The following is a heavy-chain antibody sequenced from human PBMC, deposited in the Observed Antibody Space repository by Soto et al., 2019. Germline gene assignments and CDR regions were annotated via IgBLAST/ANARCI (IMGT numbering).Heavy chain of an antibody. D-gene: IGHD6-19*01. CDR3: AKDLKWLVLDY. CDR2: ISGSGGST. CDR1: GFTFSSHA. Sequence: PGGSLRLSCAASGFTFSSHAMSWVRQAPGKGLEWVSEISGSGGSTHYADSVKGRFTMSRDNSKNTLYLQMNSLRAEDTAAYYCAKDLKWLVLDYWGQGTLVTVSS. J-gene: IGHJ4*02. V-gene: IGHV3-23*01.